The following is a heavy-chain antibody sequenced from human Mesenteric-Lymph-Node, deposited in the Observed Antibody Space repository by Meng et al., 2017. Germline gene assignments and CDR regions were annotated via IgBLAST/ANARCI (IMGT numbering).Heavy chain of an antibody. CDR3: ARDYITFGGVIVIGSGYLNF. Sequence: GGSLRLSCAASGFTFSSYAMSWVRQAPGKGLEWVSAISGSGGSTYYADSVKGRFTISRDNSKNTLYLQMNSLRAEDTAVYYCARDYITFGGVIVIGSGYLNFWGQGTLVTVSS. CDR1: GFTFSSYA. V-gene: IGHV3-23*01. D-gene: IGHD3-16*02. CDR2: ISGSGGST. J-gene: IGHJ4*02.